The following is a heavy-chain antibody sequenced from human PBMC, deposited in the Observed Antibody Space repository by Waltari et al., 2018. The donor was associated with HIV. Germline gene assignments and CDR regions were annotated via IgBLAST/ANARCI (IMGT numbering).Heavy chain of an antibody. J-gene: IGHJ4*02. CDR2: ISAYNRIT. CDR1: GYSFRNYA. Sequence: QVNLVQSGAEVKKPGASVKVSCEASGYSFRNYALNWVRRAPGQGLEWMGWISAYNRITKYTEKVQGRVTITTDTSTNTAYMEIRSLRSDDTAVYFCARGNSMLRMAELDYWGQGTLVTVSS. V-gene: IGHV1-18*01. CDR3: ARGNSMLRMAELDY. D-gene: IGHD3-10*02.